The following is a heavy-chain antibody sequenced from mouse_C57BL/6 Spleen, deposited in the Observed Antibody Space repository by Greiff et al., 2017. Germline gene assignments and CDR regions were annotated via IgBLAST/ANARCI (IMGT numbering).Heavy chain of an antibody. D-gene: IGHD1-1*01. CDR3: ARAYYGSSAWFAY. CDR2: ISDGGSYT. V-gene: IGHV5-4*03. J-gene: IGHJ3*01. Sequence: EVKLMESGGGLVKPGGSLKLSCAASGFTFSSYAMSWVRQTPEKRLEWVATISDGGSYTYYPDNVTGRFTISRDNAKNNLYLQMSHLKSEDTAMYYCARAYYGSSAWFAYWGQGTLVTVSA. CDR1: GFTFSSYA.